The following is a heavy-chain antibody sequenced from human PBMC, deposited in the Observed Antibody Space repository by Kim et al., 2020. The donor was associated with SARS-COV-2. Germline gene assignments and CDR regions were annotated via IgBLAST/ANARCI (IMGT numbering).Heavy chain of an antibody. J-gene: IGHJ4*02. D-gene: IGHD6-19*01. Sequence: SETLSLTCAVYGGSFSGYYWSWIRQPPGKGLEWIGEINHSGSTNYNPSLKSRVTISVDTSKNQFSLKLRFVTAADTALYYCASSGWSKFVEYWGQGTLVTVSS. CDR3: ASSGWSKFVEY. V-gene: IGHV4-34*01. CDR2: INHSGST. CDR1: GGSFSGYY.